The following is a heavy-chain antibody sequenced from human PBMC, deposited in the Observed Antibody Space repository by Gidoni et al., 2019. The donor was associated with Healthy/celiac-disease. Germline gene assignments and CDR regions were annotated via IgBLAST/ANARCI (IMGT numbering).Heavy chain of an antibody. CDR3: ARIAAAGALYFDY. J-gene: IGHJ4*02. CDR2: IDWDDDK. D-gene: IGHD6-13*01. Sequence: STSGMCVSWIRQPPGKDLEWLARIDWDDDKYYSTSLKTRLTISKDTSQNQVVLKMTNMDPVDTATYYCARIAAAGALYFDYWGQGTLVTVSS. CDR1: STSGMC. V-gene: IGHV2-70*11.